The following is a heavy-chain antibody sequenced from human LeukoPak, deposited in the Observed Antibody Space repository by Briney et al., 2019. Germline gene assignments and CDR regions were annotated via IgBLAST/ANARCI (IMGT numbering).Heavy chain of an antibody. CDR3: AARDEDCSSTSCYRPYYYYYMDV. V-gene: IGHV3-53*01. CDR2: IYSGGSK. CDR1: GLTVSSNY. J-gene: IGHJ6*03. D-gene: IGHD2-2*02. Sequence: GGSLRLSCAASGLTVSSNYTSWVRHAPGKGLEWLTVIYSGGSKYYAEYDKGRFPIARDNSKNTLYLQKNSLRADDTAVYYGAARDEDCSSTSCYRPYYYYYMDVWGRGTTVSVSS.